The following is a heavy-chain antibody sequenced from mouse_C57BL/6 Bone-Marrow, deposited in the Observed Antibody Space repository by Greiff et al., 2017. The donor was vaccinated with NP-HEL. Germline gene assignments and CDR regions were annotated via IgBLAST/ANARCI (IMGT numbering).Heavy chain of an antibody. J-gene: IGHJ3*01. V-gene: IGHV14-4*01. CDR1: GFTIKDDY. D-gene: IGHD2-4*01. CDR2: IDPENGDT. Sequence: EVQLQQSGAELVRPGASVKLSCTASGFTIKDDYMHWVKQRPEQGLEWIGWIDPENGDTEYASKFQGKATITADTSSNTAYLQLSSLTSEDTAVYYCTTFDYDGGWFAYWGQGTLVTVSA. CDR3: TTFDYDGGWFAY.